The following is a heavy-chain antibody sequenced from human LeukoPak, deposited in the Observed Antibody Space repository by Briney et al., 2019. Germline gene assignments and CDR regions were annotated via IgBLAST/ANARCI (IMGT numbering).Heavy chain of an antibody. CDR2: ISYVSSSGYNI. J-gene: IGHJ3*02. D-gene: IGHD2-2*01. Sequence: GGSLRPSCAASGFTFRTYSMNWVRQAPGKGLEWVSYISYVSSSGYNIYYADSVKGRFTVSRDNARNSLFLQMNSLRVEDTALYYCAREGQSCPRTSCSALDAFDIWGQGTMVTVSS. V-gene: IGHV3-48*04. CDR3: AREGQSCPRTSCSALDAFDI. CDR1: GFTFRTYS.